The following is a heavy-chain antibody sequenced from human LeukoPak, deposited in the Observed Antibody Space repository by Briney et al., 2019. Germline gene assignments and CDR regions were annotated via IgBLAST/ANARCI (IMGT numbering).Heavy chain of an antibody. CDR1: GFTFSSYG. D-gene: IGHD3-10*01. Sequence: PGGSLRLSCAASGFTFSSYGMHWVRQAPGKGLEWVAVISYDGSNKYYADSVKGRFTISRDNSKNTLYLQMNSLRAEDTAVYYCAKDKSGLWFEELGGSFDYWGQGTLVTVSS. CDR3: AKDKSGLWFEELGGSFDY. V-gene: IGHV3-30*18. CDR2: ISYDGSNK. J-gene: IGHJ4*02.